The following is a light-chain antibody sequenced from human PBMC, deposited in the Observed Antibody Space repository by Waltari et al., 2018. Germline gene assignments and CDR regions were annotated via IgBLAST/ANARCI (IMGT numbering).Light chain of an antibody. CDR1: TGSSTSDYH. Sequence: QTVVTQEPSLTVSPGGTVTLTCASSTGSSTSDYHPTWSQQKPGQAPRALISSTSNRHSWTPARFSGSLLGGKAALTLSGVQPEDEAEYYCLLYYSNGPLWVFGGGTKLTVL. J-gene: IGLJ3*02. CDR3: LLYYSNGPLWV. CDR2: STS. V-gene: IGLV7-43*01.